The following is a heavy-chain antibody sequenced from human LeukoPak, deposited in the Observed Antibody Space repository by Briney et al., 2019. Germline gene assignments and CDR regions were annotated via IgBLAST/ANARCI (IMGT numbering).Heavy chain of an antibody. Sequence: ASVKVSCKASGYTFSGYYMHWVRQAPGQGLEWMGWINPKSGGTNEAQKFHDRVTMTRDTSIRTAYMEVSRLRSDDTAVYYCARDMVRGVLDYWGQGTLVTVSS. J-gene: IGHJ4*02. CDR2: INPKSGGT. CDR3: ARDMVRGVLDY. V-gene: IGHV1-2*02. D-gene: IGHD3-10*01. CDR1: GYTFSGYY.